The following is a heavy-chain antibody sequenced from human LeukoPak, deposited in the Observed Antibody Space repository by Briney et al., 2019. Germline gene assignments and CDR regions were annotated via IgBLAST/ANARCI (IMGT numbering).Heavy chain of an antibody. D-gene: IGHD5-18*01. J-gene: IGHJ4*02. CDR3: ARGREIQLWGSVRRYFDY. V-gene: IGHV1-69*13. CDR1: GGTFSSYA. CDR2: IIPIFGTA. Sequence: ASVKVSCKASGGTFSSYAISWVRQAPGQGLEWMGGIIPIFGTANYAQKFQGRVTITADESTSTAYMELSSLRSEDTAVYYCARGREIQLWGSVRRYFDYWGQGTLVTVSS.